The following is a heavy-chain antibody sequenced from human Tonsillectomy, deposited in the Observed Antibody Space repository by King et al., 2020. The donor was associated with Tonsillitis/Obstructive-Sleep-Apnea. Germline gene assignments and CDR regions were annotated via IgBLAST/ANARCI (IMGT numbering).Heavy chain of an antibody. D-gene: IGHD2-2*01. J-gene: IGHJ4*02. Sequence: VQLVQSGAEVKKPGASVKVSCKASGYTFTSHGISWVRQAPGQGLEWMGWISTSSGNTNYAQNFQGRVTMTTDTSTSTAYMEVRSLRSDDTAVYYCARRLCSSTSCSRYFDYWGQGTLITVSS. V-gene: IGHV1-18*01. CDR1: GYTFTSHG. CDR3: ARRLCSSTSCSRYFDY. CDR2: ISTSSGNT.